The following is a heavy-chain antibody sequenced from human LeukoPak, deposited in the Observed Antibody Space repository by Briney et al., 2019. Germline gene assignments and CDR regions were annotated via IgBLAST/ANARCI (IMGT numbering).Heavy chain of an antibody. J-gene: IGHJ1*01. CDR1: GYSFTSYW. Sequence: GESLKISCKGSGYSFTSYWISWVRQMPGKGLEWMGRIDPSDSYTNYSPSFQGHVTISADKSISAAYLQWSSLKASDTAMYYCAGAGIAVAGNAEYFQHWGQGTLVTVSS. D-gene: IGHD6-19*01. CDR3: AGAGIAVAGNAEYFQH. CDR2: IDPSDSYT. V-gene: IGHV5-10-1*01.